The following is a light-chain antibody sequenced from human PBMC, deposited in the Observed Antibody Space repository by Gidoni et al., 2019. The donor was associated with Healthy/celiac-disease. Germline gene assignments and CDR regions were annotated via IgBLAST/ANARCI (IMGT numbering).Light chain of an antibody. CDR2: EVN. Sequence: QSALTQPASVSGSPGQSITIACTGTSSAVGNYNLVAWYQQHPGKAPKLMIYEVNQRPSGVSNRVSGSKSGNTASLTISGLQAEDEADYYCCSYAGSSTFYVFGTGTKVTVL. CDR3: CSYAGSSTFYV. J-gene: IGLJ1*01. CDR1: SSAVGNYNL. V-gene: IGLV2-23*02.